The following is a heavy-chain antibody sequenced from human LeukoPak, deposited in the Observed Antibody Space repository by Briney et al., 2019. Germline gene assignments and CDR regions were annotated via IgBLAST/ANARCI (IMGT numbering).Heavy chain of an antibody. Sequence: SGTLSLTCTVSGGSISSYYWSWIRQPPGKGLEWIGYIYYSGSTNYNPSLKSRVTISVDTSKNQFSLKLSSVTAADTAVYYCARHRSSGYSFDYWGQGTLVTVSS. D-gene: IGHD3-22*01. CDR1: GGSISSYY. CDR2: IYYSGST. V-gene: IGHV4-59*08. J-gene: IGHJ4*02. CDR3: ARHRSSGYSFDY.